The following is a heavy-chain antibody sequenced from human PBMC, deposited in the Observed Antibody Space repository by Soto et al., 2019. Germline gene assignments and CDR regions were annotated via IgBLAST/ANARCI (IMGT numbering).Heavy chain of an antibody. J-gene: IGHJ4*02. CDR2: ISSSSSYI. D-gene: IGHD3-9*01. Sequence: PGGSLRLSCAASGFTFSSYSMNWVRQAPGKGLEWVSSISSSSSYIYYADSVKGRFTISRDNAKNSLYLQMNSLRAEGTAVYYCARDILTGPYEDWGQGTLVTVSS. CDR3: ARDILTGPYED. V-gene: IGHV3-21*01. CDR1: GFTFSSYS.